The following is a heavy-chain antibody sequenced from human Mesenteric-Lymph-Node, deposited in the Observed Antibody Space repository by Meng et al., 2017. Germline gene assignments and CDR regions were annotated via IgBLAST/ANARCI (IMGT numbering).Heavy chain of an antibody. CDR2: IIPIFGTA. CDR1: GGTFSSYA. Sequence: QVQLVESGADLKKPGPSVKVSCKASGGTFSSYAISWGRQPPGQGLEWMGGIIPIFGTANYAQKFQGRVTITADESTSTAYMELSSLRSEDTAVYYCARDRNYDSSGPFDYWGQGTLVTVSS. CDR3: ARDRNYDSSGPFDY. V-gene: IGHV1-69*01. J-gene: IGHJ4*02. D-gene: IGHD3-22*01.